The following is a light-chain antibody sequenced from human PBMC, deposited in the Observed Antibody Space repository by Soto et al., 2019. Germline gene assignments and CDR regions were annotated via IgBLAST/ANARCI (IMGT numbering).Light chain of an antibody. Sequence: DIQMTQSPSSLSASVGDRVTITCQASQDISNYLNWYQKKPGKAPKLMFYDASNLETGVPSRFSGSGSGTDFTFTISSLQPEDIATYYCQQYLDALTFGGGTKVEIK. CDR3: QQYLDALT. CDR1: QDISNY. J-gene: IGKJ4*01. V-gene: IGKV1-33*01. CDR2: DAS.